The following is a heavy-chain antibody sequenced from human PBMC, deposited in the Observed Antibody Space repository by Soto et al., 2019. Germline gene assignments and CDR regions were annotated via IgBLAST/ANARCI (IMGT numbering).Heavy chain of an antibody. J-gene: IGHJ6*02. Sequence: EVQLVESGGGLIQPGGSLRLSCAASGFTVSSNYMSWVRQAPGKGLEWVSVIYSGGSTYYADSVKGRFTISRDNSKNTLYLQMNSLRAEDTAVYYCATPSYCSGGSCYSGGEEYGMDVWGQGTTVTVSS. CDR2: IYSGGST. CDR1: GFTVSSNY. CDR3: ATPSYCSGGSCYSGGEEYGMDV. V-gene: IGHV3-53*01. D-gene: IGHD2-15*01.